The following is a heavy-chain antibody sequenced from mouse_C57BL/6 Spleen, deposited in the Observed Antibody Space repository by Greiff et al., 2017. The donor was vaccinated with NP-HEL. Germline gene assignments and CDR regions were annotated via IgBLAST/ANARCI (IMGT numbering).Heavy chain of an antibody. CDR1: GYTFTSYW. J-gene: IGHJ3*01. CDR3: ARLGHYDWFAY. CDR2: IHPNSGST. V-gene: IGHV1-64*01. D-gene: IGHD2-4*01. Sequence: QVQLQQPGAELVKPGASVKLSCKASGYTFTSYWMPWVKPRPGQGLEWIGMIHPNSGSTNYNEKFKSKATLTVDKSSSTAYMQLISLTSEDSAVYYCARLGHYDWFAYWGQGTLVTVSA.